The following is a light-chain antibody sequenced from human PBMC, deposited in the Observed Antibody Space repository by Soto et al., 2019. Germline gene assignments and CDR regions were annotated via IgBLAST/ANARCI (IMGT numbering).Light chain of an antibody. CDR2: EAS. CDR3: QQYGSSWT. CDR1: QSVISTY. Sequence: DIVLTQSPGTLSFSPVERATLSWRASQSVISTYLAWYQQKPGQAPRLLIYEASSRATGIPDRFSGSGSGTDFTLTISRLEPEDFAVYYCQQYGSSWTFGQGTKVDIK. J-gene: IGKJ1*01. V-gene: IGKV3-20*01.